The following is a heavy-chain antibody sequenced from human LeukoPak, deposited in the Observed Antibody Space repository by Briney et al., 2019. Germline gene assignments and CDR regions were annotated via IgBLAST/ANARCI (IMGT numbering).Heavy chain of an antibody. CDR3: ARVPSRDGYNSYDFDY. Sequence: ASVKVSCKASGYTFTSYDINWVRQATGQGLEWMGWMNPNSGNTGYAQKFQGRVTMTRNTSISTAYMELSSLRSEDTAVYYCARVPSRDGYNSYDFDYWGQGTLVTVSS. V-gene: IGHV1-8*01. CDR2: MNPNSGNT. J-gene: IGHJ4*02. D-gene: IGHD5-24*01. CDR1: GYTFTSYD.